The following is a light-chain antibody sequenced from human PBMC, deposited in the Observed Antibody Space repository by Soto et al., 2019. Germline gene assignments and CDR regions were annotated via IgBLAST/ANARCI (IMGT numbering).Light chain of an antibody. CDR1: RSNIGAGYD. CDR3: QSYDSSLRGSV. V-gene: IGLV1-40*01. Sequence: QSVLTQPPSVSGAPGQRVTISCTGSRSNIGAGYDVHWYQQLPGTAPKPLISGNSNRPSGVPDRFSGSRSGTSASLAITGLQAEDEADYYCQSYDSSLRGSVFGGGTKLTVL. J-gene: IGLJ2*01. CDR2: GNS.